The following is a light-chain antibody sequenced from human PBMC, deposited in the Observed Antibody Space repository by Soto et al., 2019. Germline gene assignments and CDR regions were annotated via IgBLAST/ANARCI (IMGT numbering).Light chain of an antibody. J-gene: IGLJ2*01. CDR3: GSSTDTDTLVI. CDR2: EVT. Sequence: QSVLTQPASVSGSPGQSITISCTGTTSDVGRYKFVSWYQHHPGKAPKLLIFEVTNRPSGVSSRFSGSKSGNTASLTISGLQTKDEATYYCGSSTDTDTLVIFGGGTKVTVL. V-gene: IGLV2-14*01. CDR1: TSDVGRYKF.